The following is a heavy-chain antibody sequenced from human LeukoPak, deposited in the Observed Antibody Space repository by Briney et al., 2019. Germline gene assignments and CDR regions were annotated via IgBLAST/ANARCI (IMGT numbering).Heavy chain of an antibody. Sequence: GGSLRLSCTASGFTFSSYWMHWVRQVPGKGLMWLTRISLDGSMISYADSVRGRFIISRDNAKNTVYLQLNGLRAEDTAVYHCAREGITLTLDYWGQGTLVAVSS. V-gene: IGHV3-74*01. D-gene: IGHD5-24*01. CDR3: AREGITLTLDY. J-gene: IGHJ4*02. CDR1: GFTFSSYW. CDR2: ISLDGSMI.